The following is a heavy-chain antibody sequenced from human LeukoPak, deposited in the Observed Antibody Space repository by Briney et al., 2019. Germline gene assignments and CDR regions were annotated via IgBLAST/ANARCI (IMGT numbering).Heavy chain of an antibody. Sequence: EASVKVSCKASGYTFSNYCVHWVRQAPGQGLEWMGIFNPTYDIPIYAQTFEGRVTMTRDMSTSTVYLELSTLTSDDTAVYFCAKDPRNILTGDYDDFDIWGQGTMVIVSS. CDR2: FNPTYDIP. V-gene: IGHV1-46*01. CDR3: AKDPRNILTGDYDDFDI. D-gene: IGHD3-9*01. CDR1: GYTFSNYC. J-gene: IGHJ3*02.